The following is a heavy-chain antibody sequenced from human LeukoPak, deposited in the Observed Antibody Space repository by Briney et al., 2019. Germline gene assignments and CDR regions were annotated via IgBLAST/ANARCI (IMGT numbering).Heavy chain of an antibody. CDR1: GFTFDDYT. V-gene: IGHV3-9*01. CDR3: AKEDHFAS. J-gene: IGHJ4*02. Sequence: PGGSLRLSCAASGFTFDDYTMHWVRQAPGKGLEWVSGITWNSGSIGYADSVRGRFTIFRDNAKNSLYLEMNSLRAEDTALYYCAKEDHFASWGQGTLVTVSP. CDR2: ITWNSGSI.